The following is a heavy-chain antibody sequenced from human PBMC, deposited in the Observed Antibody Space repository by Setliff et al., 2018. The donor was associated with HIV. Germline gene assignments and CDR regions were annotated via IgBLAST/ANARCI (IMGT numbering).Heavy chain of an antibody. CDR1: GDSISTSS. Sequence: NPSETLSLTCTVSGDSISTSSWNWIRQPPGKGLEWIGYIYTSGSTNYNPSLKSRVTISADSSKHQFSLNLNSVTAADTAVYYCARRAVQDGSIISSNWFDPWGQGILVTVSS. CDR2: IYTSGST. V-gene: IGHV4-4*09. D-gene: IGHD3-16*01. CDR3: ARRAVQDGSIISSNWFDP. J-gene: IGHJ5*02.